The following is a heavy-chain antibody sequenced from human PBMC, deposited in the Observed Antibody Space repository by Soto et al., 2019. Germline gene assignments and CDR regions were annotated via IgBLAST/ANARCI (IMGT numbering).Heavy chain of an antibody. J-gene: IGHJ1*01. D-gene: IGHD2-21*01. V-gene: IGHV3-30*03. CDR2: ISYDGSNK. CDR3: ARGVPYS. CDR1: GFTFSSYG. Sequence: HPGGSLRLSCAASGFTFSSYGMHWVRQAPGKGLEWVSVISYDGSNKYYADSVKGRFTISRDNSKNTLYLQMNSLRDEDTAVYYCARGVPYSWGQGTLVTVSS.